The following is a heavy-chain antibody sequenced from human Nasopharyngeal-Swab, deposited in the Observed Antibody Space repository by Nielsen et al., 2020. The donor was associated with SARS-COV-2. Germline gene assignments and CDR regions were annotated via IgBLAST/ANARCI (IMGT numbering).Heavy chain of an antibody. Sequence: GGSLRLSCAASGFTFSGSAMHWVRQASGKGLEWVGRIRTKPHNYATEYAASVKGRFTISRDDSKNTAYLQMNSLKTEDTAVYYCTRQASGHSSGWLGDHFDSWGQGTLVTVSS. CDR1: GFTFSGSA. J-gene: IGHJ4*02. V-gene: IGHV3-73*01. CDR3: TRQASGHSSGWLGDHFDS. CDR2: IRTKPHNYAT. D-gene: IGHD6-19*01.